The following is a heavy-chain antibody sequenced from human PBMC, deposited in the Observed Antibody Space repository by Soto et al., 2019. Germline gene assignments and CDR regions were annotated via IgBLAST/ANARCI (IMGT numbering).Heavy chain of an antibody. CDR2: ISAYNGNT. V-gene: IGHV1-18*01. Sequence: QVQLVQSGAEVKKPGASVKVSCKASGYTFTSYGISWVRQAPGQGLEWMGWISAYNGNTNYAQKLQGRVTMTTDTSTSTAYIELRSLRSDDTAVYYCARDPRAARPSLYYYGMDVWGQGTTVTVSS. CDR1: GYTFTSYG. CDR3: ARDPRAARPSLYYYGMDV. D-gene: IGHD6-6*01. J-gene: IGHJ6*02.